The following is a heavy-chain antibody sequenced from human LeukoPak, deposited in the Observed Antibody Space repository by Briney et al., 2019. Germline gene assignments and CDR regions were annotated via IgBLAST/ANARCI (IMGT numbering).Heavy chain of an antibody. CDR2: ISGSGSTM. J-gene: IGHJ4*02. CDR1: GFTFSDYY. CDR3: TRGIRGYSGLVVH. Sequence: GGSLRLSCAASGFTFSDYYMSWIRQAPGKRLEWVSYISGSGSTMSYADSVKGRFTISRDNAKKSLFLQMNNLRAEDTAVYYCTRGIRGYSGLVVHWGQGTLVTVSS. D-gene: IGHD5-12*01. V-gene: IGHV3-11*04.